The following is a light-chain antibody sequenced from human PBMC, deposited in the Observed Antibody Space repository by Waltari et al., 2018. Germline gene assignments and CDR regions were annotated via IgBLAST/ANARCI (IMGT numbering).Light chain of an antibody. Sequence: QSVLPQPPSASGTPGQTVTISCSGSRSNIGSTYLHWYQQLPGTAPKLLIYRNNQRPSGVPDRFSGSKSGTSASLAISGLRSEDEADYYCAAWDDSLSGRVFGGGTKVTVL. CDR1: RSNIGSTY. V-gene: IGLV1-47*01. J-gene: IGLJ3*02. CDR3: AAWDDSLSGRV. CDR2: RNN.